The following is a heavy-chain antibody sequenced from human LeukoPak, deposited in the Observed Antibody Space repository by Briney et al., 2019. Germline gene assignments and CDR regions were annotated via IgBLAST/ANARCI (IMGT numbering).Heavy chain of an antibody. J-gene: IGHJ4*02. CDR3: AKDRTFYSDFTAYYFSPPLQHY. CDR2: IFGGTGST. CDR1: GLTFSNYA. D-gene: IGHD3-22*01. V-gene: IGHV3-23*01. Sequence: AGGSLRLSCVASGLTFSNYAMSWVRQAPGEGLEWVSGIFGGTGSTYYADSVKGRVTISRDNSRNTVYLQMNSLRVEDTAVYYCAKDRTFYSDFTAYYFSPPLQHYWGQGALVTVSS.